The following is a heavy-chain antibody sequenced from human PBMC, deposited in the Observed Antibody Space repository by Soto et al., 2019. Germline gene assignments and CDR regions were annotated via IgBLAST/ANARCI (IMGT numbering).Heavy chain of an antibody. CDR2: IFYSGST. CDR1: GDVSITSYY. J-gene: IGHJ4*02. CDR3: ARTYDSSGYNYGYDY. D-gene: IGHD3-22*01. Sequence: LSLTCTVSGDVSITSYYWSWIRQSPGKGLEWLGYIFYSGSTSKYNPSLKSRVTISADRSKNQFSLELRSVTAADTAVYYCARTYDSSGYNYGYDYWGQGTLVTVSS. V-gene: IGHV4-59*01.